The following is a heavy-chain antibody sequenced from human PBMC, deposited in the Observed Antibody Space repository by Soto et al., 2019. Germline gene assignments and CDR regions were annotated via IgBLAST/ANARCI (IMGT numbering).Heavy chain of an antibody. CDR1: GFTFSNYA. J-gene: IGHJ3*02. Sequence: GGSLRLSCAASGFTFSNYAMSWVRQAPGKGLEWVSVIGGSGSSTYYADSVKGRFTISRDNSKNTLYLQMNSLRAEDTAVYYCAKDGGAVLVDAFDIWGQGTMVTVSS. D-gene: IGHD2-8*02. V-gene: IGHV3-23*01. CDR2: IGGSGSST. CDR3: AKDGGAVLVDAFDI.